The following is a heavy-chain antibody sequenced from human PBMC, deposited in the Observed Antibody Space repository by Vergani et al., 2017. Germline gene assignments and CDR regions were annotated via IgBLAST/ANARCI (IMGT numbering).Heavy chain of an antibody. Sequence: EVQLLESGGGLVQPGGSLRLSCAASGFTFSSYAMSWVRQAPGKGLEWVSAISGSGGSTYYADSVKGRFTISRDNSKNTLDLQMNSLRAEDTAVYYCATNHKYSGSYYPYYYYYMDVWGKGTTVTVSS. V-gene: IGHV3-23*01. CDR1: GFTFSSYA. CDR3: ATNHKYSGSYYPYYYYYMDV. D-gene: IGHD1-26*01. CDR2: ISGSGGST. J-gene: IGHJ6*03.